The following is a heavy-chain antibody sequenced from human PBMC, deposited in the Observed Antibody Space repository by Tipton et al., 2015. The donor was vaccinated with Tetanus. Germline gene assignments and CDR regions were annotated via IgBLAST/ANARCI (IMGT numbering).Heavy chain of an antibody. Sequence: QLVQSGAEMKKPGASVKVSCKASGYTFTGYYIYWVRQAPGQGLEWMGWIDPNSGGTVYAQKFQGRVTMTRDTSISTAYMGLRSLRSGDTAVYYCARDRGDYIYYGMDVWGPGTTVTVS. V-gene: IGHV1-2*02. J-gene: IGHJ6*02. CDR1: GYTFTGYY. CDR3: ARDRGDYIYYGMDV. CDR2: IDPNSGGT. D-gene: IGHD3-22*01.